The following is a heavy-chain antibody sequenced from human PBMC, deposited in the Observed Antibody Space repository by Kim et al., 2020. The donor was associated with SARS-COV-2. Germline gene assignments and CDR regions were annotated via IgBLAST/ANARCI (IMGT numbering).Heavy chain of an antibody. V-gene: IGHV4-34*01. CDR3: ARGHTRAAAGKGRFDY. J-gene: IGHJ4*02. D-gene: IGHD6-13*01. Sequence: LTSRVTISVDTSKNQFSLKLGSVTAADTAVYYCARGHTRAAAGKGRFDYWGQGTLATVSS.